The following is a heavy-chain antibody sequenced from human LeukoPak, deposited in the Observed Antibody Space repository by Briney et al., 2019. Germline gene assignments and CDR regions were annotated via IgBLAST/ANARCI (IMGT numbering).Heavy chain of an antibody. J-gene: IGHJ5*02. D-gene: IGHD1-1*01. Sequence: ASVKVSCNASGYTFTSYGISWVREAPGQGLEWMGWISAYNGNTNYAPKFQGRVTMTTDKSTSTTYMELRSLTSDDTAVYYCARDVPGSIGTTARFDPWGQGTLVTVSS. CDR3: ARDVPGSIGTTARFDP. CDR2: ISAYNGNT. V-gene: IGHV1-18*01. CDR1: GYTFTSYG.